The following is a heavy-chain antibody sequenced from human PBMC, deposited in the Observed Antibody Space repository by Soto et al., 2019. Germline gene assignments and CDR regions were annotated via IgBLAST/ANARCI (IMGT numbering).Heavy chain of an antibody. Sequence: QITLKESGPTLVKPTQTLTLTCTFSGFSLSTRGVGVGWIRQPPGKALEWLAIIYWDDDKRYSPSLKSRLTITKDTSKNQVVLTMTNMDPGDTAPYFFAHKGGGDRILDYWGQGTLVTVSS. CDR2: IYWDDDK. V-gene: IGHV2-5*02. CDR3: AHKGGGDRILDY. CDR1: GFSLSTRGVG. D-gene: IGHD3-16*01. J-gene: IGHJ4*02.